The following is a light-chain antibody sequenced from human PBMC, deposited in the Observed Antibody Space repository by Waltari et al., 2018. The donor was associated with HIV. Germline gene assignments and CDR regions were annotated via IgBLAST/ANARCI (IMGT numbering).Light chain of an antibody. J-gene: IGLJ3*02. CDR2: RNK. CDR1: SSNIGSNY. V-gene: IGLV1-47*01. CDR3: AAWDDNLSGWV. Sequence: QSVLTQPPSASGTPGQSVTISCSGSSSNIGSNYVYWYQQLPGTAPKLLIYRNKQRPSGVPDRVSGFKSGTSASLAISGLRSEDEADYYCAAWDDNLSGWVFGGGSKLTIL.